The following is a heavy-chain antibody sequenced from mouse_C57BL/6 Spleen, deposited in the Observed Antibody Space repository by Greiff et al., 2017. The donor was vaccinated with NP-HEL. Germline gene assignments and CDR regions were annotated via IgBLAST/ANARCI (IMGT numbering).Heavy chain of an antibody. V-gene: IGHV5-4*01. CDR3: ARDGNYYGSSHWYFDV. J-gene: IGHJ1*03. Sequence: EVHLVESGGGLVKPGGSLKLSCAASGFTFSSYAMSWVRQTPEKRLEWVATISDGGSYTYYPDNVKGRFTISRDNAKNNLYLQMSHLKSEDTAMYYCARDGNYYGSSHWYFDVWGTGTTVTVSS. D-gene: IGHD1-1*01. CDR2: ISDGGSYT. CDR1: GFTFSSYA.